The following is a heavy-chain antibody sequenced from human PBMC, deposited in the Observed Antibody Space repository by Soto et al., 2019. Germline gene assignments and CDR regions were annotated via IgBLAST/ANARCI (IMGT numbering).Heavy chain of an antibody. CDR3: TRAERFPRSWFDP. J-gene: IGHJ5*02. CDR2: VNHSGEA. V-gene: IGHV4-34*02. D-gene: IGHD3-10*01. CDR1: GGSFRHYY. Sequence: QVELQQWGAGLLKPSETLSLTCGVYGGSFRHYYWIWVRQPPGKGLEWIGEVNHSGEATYNPSLQSLLTISLDTSNNQFSLKMPSVTTADTAMYFGTRAERFPRSWFDPWGQGTQVTVSS.